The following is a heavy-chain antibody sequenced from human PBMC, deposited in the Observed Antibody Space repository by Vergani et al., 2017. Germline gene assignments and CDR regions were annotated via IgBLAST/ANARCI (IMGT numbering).Heavy chain of an antibody. V-gene: IGHV3-30*03. CDR2: ISYNGTQK. Sequence: QVHLVESGGGVVQPGRSLRLSCVVSGFTSRYYGMHWVRQPPGKRQEWGAVISYNGTQKYLADSVKGRFTITRDNAKGTLYLQMNSLRTEDTAVYYCATKSCGTPGCQIGYVREWGQGTLVTVSS. CDR1: GFTSRYYG. J-gene: IGHJ1*01. CDR3: ATKSCGTPGCQIGYVRE. D-gene: IGHD1-1*01.